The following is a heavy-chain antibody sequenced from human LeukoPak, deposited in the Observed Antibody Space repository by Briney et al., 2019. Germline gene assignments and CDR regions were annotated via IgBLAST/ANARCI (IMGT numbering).Heavy chain of an antibody. V-gene: IGHV3-53*01. D-gene: IGHD2-15*01. Sequence: GGSLRLSCAASGFTVSSNYMSWVRQAPGKGLEWVSVIYTGGSTYYADSVKGRFTISRDNSKNTLYLQMNSLRAEDTAVYYCARGRRGGLFDYWGQGTLVTVSS. CDR1: GFTVSSNY. CDR3: ARGRRGGLFDY. CDR2: IYTGGST. J-gene: IGHJ4*02.